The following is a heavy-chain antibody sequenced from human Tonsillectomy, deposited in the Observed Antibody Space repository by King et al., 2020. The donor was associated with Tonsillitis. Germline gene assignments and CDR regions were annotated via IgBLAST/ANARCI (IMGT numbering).Heavy chain of an antibody. Sequence: VQLVESGGGLVQPGGSLRLSCAASGFTCSSYCMSWVRQAPGKGLEWVANIKQDVTGKYYVDSVEGRFTISRDNAKNSLYLQMNSLRAEDTAVYYCARVSSSWPNFQHWGQGALVTVSS. J-gene: IGHJ1*01. CDR3: ARVSSSWPNFQH. CDR2: IKQDVTGK. V-gene: IGHV3-7*01. D-gene: IGHD6-13*01. CDR1: GFTCSSYC.